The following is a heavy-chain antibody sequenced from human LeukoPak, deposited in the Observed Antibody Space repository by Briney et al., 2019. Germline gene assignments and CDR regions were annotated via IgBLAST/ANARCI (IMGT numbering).Heavy chain of an antibody. Sequence: PGGSLRLSCAASGFTFSNYWMHWVRQAPGKGLMWVSRINSDGSSTSYADSMKGRFTISRDNAMNTLHPQMNSLRAEDTAVYYCARVAYGNAFDIWGQGAMVTVSS. CDR3: ARVAYGNAFDI. CDR2: INSDGSST. D-gene: IGHD4-17*01. V-gene: IGHV3-74*01. J-gene: IGHJ3*02. CDR1: GFTFSNYW.